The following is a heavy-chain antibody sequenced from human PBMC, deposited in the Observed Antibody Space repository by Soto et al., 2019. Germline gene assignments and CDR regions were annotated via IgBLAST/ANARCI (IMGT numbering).Heavy chain of an antibody. CDR2: ISSSSSYI. D-gene: IGHD3-22*01. Sequence: PGGSLRLSCAASGFTFSSYGMHWVRQAPGKGLEWVSSISSSSSYIYYADSVKGRFTISRDNAKNSLYLQMNSLRAEDTAVYYCARDYTEYYYDSSGYYPDAFDIWGQGTMVTVSS. CDR3: ARDYTEYYYDSSGYYPDAFDI. V-gene: IGHV3-21*01. CDR1: GFTFSSYG. J-gene: IGHJ3*02.